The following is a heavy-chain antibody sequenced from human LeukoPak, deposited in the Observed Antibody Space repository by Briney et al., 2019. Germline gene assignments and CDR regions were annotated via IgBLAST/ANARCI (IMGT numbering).Heavy chain of an antibody. CDR2: INHSGST. Sequence: PSETLSLTCAVYDGSFSGYYWSWIRQPPGKGLEWIGEINHSGSTNYNPSLKSRVTISVDTSKNHFSLNLRSVTAADTAVYYCARRSYNSPFRYWGQGTPVTVSS. CDR3: ARRSYNSPFRY. D-gene: IGHD5-24*01. V-gene: IGHV4-34*01. J-gene: IGHJ4*02. CDR1: DGSFSGYY.